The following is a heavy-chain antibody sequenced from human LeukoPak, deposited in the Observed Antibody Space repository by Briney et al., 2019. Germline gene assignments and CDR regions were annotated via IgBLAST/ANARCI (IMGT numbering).Heavy chain of an antibody. CDR2: INPNSGGP. V-gene: IGHV1-2*02. D-gene: IGHD4-17*01. J-gene: IGHJ4*02. CDR3: ARGWRDYGDYVYYFDY. CDR1: GYTFTDYY. Sequence: APVKVSCKTSGYTFTDYYMHWVRQAPGQGLEWMGWINPNSGGPNYAENFQGRVTMTRDTSISTAYMEVSRLRSDDTAVYYCARGWRDYGDYVYYFDYWGQGTLVTVSS.